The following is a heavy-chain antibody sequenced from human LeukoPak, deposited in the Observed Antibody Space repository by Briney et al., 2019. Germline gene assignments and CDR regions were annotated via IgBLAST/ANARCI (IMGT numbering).Heavy chain of an antibody. Sequence: KSGGSLRLSCAASGFTFSSYSMNWVRKAPGQGLEWVSSISSSSSYIYYADSVKGRFTISRDNAKNSLYLQMNSLRAEDTAVYYCARGSPLRYFDWLLFKGIDYWGQGTLVTVSS. CDR2: ISSSSSYI. CDR3: ARGSPLRYFDWLLFKGIDY. V-gene: IGHV3-21*01. CDR1: GFTFSSYS. J-gene: IGHJ4*02. D-gene: IGHD3-9*01.